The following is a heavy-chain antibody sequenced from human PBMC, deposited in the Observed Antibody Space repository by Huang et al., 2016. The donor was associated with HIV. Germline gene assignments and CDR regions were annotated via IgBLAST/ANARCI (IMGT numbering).Heavy chain of an antibody. CDR1: GGSFSGPN. CDR3: ARGRGDARGFLGLDF. J-gene: IGHJ4*02. D-gene: IGHD3-16*01. V-gene: IGHV4-34*01. Sequence: QVQLHQWGAGLLKPSETLSLTCAVYGGSFSGPNWTWIRQTPGKGLEWMGEINHSGRINYSPSLKRRVTISLDTSKNQCSLRLRSVTAADTAVYYCARGRGDARGFLGLDFWGQGTLVTVSS. CDR2: INHSGRI.